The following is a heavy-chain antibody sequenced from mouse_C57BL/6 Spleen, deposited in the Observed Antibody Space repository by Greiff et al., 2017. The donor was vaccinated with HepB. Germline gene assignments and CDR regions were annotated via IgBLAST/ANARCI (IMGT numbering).Heavy chain of an antibody. V-gene: IGHV1-50*01. J-gene: IGHJ3*01. Sequence: QVQLQQPGAELVKPGASVKLSCKASGYTFTSYWMQWVKQRPGQGLEWIGEIDPSDSYTNYNQKFKGKATLTVDTSSSTAYMQLSSLTSEDSAVYYRARGNGLSSWGQGTLVTVSA. CDR2: IDPSDSYT. D-gene: IGHD3-1*01. CDR1: GYTFTSYW. CDR3: ARGNGLSS.